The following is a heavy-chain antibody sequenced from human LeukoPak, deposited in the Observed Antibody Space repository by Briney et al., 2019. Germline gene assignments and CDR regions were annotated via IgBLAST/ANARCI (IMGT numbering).Heavy chain of an antibody. Sequence: GGSLRLSCAASGFTFSSYWMTWVRQAPGKGLQWVANIKEDGSEIYYVDSVKGRSTISRDNAKNSLYLQMNSLRAEDTALYYCAKGVYSYPSWGQGTLVTVSS. CDR1: GFTFSSYW. V-gene: IGHV3-7*01. J-gene: IGHJ5*02. CDR3: AKGVYSYPS. CDR2: IKEDGSEI. D-gene: IGHD3-16*01.